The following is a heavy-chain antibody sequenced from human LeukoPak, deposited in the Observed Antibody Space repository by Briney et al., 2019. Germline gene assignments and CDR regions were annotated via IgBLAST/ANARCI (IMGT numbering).Heavy chain of an antibody. Sequence: QPGGSLRLSCAASGFTLRSYAMTWVRQAPGKGLEWVSSLSGRGGSIYYADSVKGRFTISRDNSKNTLYLQMNSLRAEDTAVYYCAKDMAEVPGPSDYWGQGTLVTVSS. CDR1: GFTLRSYA. D-gene: IGHD3-10*01. V-gene: IGHV3-23*01. CDR2: LSGRGGSI. J-gene: IGHJ4*02. CDR3: AKDMAEVPGPSDY.